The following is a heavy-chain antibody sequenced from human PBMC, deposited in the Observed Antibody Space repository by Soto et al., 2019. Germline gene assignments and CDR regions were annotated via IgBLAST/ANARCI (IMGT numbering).Heavy chain of an antibody. CDR3: AHRPVGAYSSSAFDI. J-gene: IGHJ3*02. CDR1: GFSLSTSGVG. Sequence: SGPTLVNPTQTLTLTCTFSGFSLSTSGVGVGWIRQPPGKALEWLALIYWDDDKRYSPSLKSRLTITKDTSKNQVFLTMSNMDPVDTATYYSAHRPVGAYSSSAFDIWGQGTMVTVSS. V-gene: IGHV2-5*02. CDR2: IYWDDDK. D-gene: IGHD6-6*01.